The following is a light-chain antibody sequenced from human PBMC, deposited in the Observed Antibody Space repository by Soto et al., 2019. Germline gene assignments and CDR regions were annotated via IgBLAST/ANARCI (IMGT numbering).Light chain of an antibody. CDR1: SIDVGSYNL. CDR2: EGS. Sequence: QSALTQPASVSGSPGQSITISCTGTSIDVGSYNLVSWYQQHPGKAPKLMIYEGSKRPSGVSNRFSGSKSGNTASLTISGLQADDEADYYCCSYAGSIYVFGTGTKVTVL. CDR3: CSYAGSIYV. V-gene: IGLV2-23*01. J-gene: IGLJ1*01.